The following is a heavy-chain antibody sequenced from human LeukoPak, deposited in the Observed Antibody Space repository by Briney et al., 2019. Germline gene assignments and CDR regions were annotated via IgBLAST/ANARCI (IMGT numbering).Heavy chain of an antibody. J-gene: IGHJ4*02. V-gene: IGHV3-30*02. CDR1: GFTFGSSA. Sequence: VGSLRLSCAASGFTFGSSAMHWVRQAPGKGLECVAFIQFDGSYKHYSNSVKGRFTISRDNSKTTLYFEMNSLRPEDTAVYYCATHCSGTACHRDYWGQGTLVTVSS. CDR2: IQFDGSYK. D-gene: IGHD2-2*01. CDR3: ATHCSGTACHRDY.